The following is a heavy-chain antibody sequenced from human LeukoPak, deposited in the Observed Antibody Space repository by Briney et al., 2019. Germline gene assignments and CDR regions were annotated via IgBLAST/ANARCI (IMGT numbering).Heavy chain of an antibody. D-gene: IGHD2-21*02. Sequence: ASVKVSCKASGYTFSSYGISWVRQAPGQGLEWLGYISAYNGNTNYAQKVQGRITMTTDTSTSTAYMEMRSLRSDDTAVYYCARGLGVVTAQSEQPKPRYFDLWGRGTQVTVSS. J-gene: IGHJ2*01. V-gene: IGHV1-18*01. CDR1: GYTFSSYG. CDR3: ARGLGVVTAQSEQPKPRYFDL. CDR2: ISAYNGNT.